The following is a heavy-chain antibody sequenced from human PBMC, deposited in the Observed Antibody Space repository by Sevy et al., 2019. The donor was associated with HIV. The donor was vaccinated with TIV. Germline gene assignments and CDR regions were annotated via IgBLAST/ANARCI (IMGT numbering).Heavy chain of an antibody. CDR1: GFTFSSYW. D-gene: IGHD2-15*01. V-gene: IGHV3-7*01. Sequence: GGSLRLSCAASGFTFSSYWMSWVRQAPGKGLEWVANIKQDGSEKYNVDSVKGRFTISRDNAKNSLYLQMNSLRAEDTAVYYCARERYCSGGSCFASSGYFDYWGQGTLVTVSS. CDR3: ARERYCSGGSCFASSGYFDY. CDR2: IKQDGSEK. J-gene: IGHJ4*02.